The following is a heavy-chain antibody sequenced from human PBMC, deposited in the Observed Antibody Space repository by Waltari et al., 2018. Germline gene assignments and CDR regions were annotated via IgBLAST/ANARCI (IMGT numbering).Heavy chain of an antibody. Sequence: QVQLQESGPGLVKPSETMSLTCTGSGGSISSYYWSWIRQPPGKGLEWIGYIYYSGSTNYNPSLKSRVTISVDTSKNQFSLKLSSVTAADTAVYYCARVQLELRGYYYYYMDVWGKGTTVTVSS. CDR3: ARVQLELRGYYYYYMDV. V-gene: IGHV4-59*01. CDR1: GGSISSYY. J-gene: IGHJ6*03. CDR2: IYYSGST. D-gene: IGHD1-1*01.